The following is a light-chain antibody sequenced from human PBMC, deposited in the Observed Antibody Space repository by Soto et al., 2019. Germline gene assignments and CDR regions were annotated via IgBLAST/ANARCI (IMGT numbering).Light chain of an antibody. J-gene: IGKJ5*01. CDR3: QQYGSSPPIT. CDR2: GAS. V-gene: IGKV3-20*01. Sequence: EIVLTQSPGTLSLSPGERATLSCRASQSVSSNYLAWYQQKPGQAPRLLIYGASTMATDIPDRFSGSGSGTDFTLTISRLEPEDFAVYYCQQYGSSPPITFAQGTRLEIK. CDR1: QSVSSNY.